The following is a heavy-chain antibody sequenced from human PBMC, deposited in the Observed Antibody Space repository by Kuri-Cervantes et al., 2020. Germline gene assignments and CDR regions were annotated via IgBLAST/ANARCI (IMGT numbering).Heavy chain of an antibody. CDR2: IIPIFGTA. J-gene: IGHJ4*02. CDR3: ARDLHRYCSSTSCSGGGYYFDY. D-gene: IGHD2-2*01. CDR1: GGTFSSYA. Sequence: SVKVSCKASGGTFSSYAISWVRQAPGQGLEWMGGIIPIFGTANYAQKFQGRVTITTDESTSTAYMELSSLRSEDTAVYYCARDLHRYCSSTSCSGGGYYFDYWGQGTLVTVSS. V-gene: IGHV1-69*05.